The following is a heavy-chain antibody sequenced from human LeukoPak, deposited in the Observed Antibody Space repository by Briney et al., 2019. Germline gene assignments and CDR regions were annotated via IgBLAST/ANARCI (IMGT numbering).Heavy chain of an antibody. J-gene: IGHJ5*02. D-gene: IGHD6-19*01. CDR3: AKEPYSSGWYDWFDP. CDR1: GFTFSSYA. V-gene: IGHV3-23*01. CDR2: ISDSGGST. Sequence: GGSLRLSCAASGFTFSSYAMSWVRQAPGKGLEWVSAISDSGGSTYYADSVKGRFTISRDNSKNTLYLQMNSLRAEDTAVYYCAKEPYSSGWYDWFDPWGQGTLVTVSS.